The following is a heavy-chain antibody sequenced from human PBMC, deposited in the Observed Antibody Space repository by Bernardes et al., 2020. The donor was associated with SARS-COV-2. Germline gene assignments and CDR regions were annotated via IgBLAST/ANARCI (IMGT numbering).Heavy chain of an antibody. CDR1: GFTFSNYE. Sequence: GGSLRLSCAASGFTFSNYEISWVRQAPGKGLEWISSISSSGGTIQYADSVRGRFTISRDNAKSSLYLQVNSLRAEDTGLYYCARIPYGSGSYFDYWGQGTLVTDSS. J-gene: IGHJ4*02. CDR2: ISSSGGTI. D-gene: IGHD3-10*01. CDR3: ARIPYGSGSYFDY. V-gene: IGHV3-48*03.